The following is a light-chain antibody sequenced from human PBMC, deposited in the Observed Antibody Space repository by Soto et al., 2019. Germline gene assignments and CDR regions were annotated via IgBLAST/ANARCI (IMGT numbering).Light chain of an antibody. CDR2: DVN. V-gene: IGLV2-11*01. CDR3: CSYAGSYTLV. Sequence: QSVLTQPRSVSGSRGQSVTLSCTGTSSDVGGYHYVSWYQHHPGKAPKIIIYDVNKRPSGVPDRFSGSKSGNTASLTISGLQTEDEADYYCCSYAGSYTLVFGGGTKVTVL. J-gene: IGLJ2*01. CDR1: SSDVGGYHY.